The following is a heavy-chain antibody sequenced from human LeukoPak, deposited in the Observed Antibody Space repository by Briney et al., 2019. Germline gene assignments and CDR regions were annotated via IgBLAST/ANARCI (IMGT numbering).Heavy chain of an antibody. V-gene: IGHV3-66*01. J-gene: IGHJ3*01. CDR1: GFTVSSHY. CDR2: LYSDGTT. Sequence: PGGSLRLSCAASGFTVSSHYMNWVRQAPGKGLQWVSVLYSDGTTYYADSVKGRFTISRDNSRSTLYLQMNSLRAEDTAVYFCARVAYYRVTADQITDAFGVWGRGTVVTVSS. CDR3: ARVAYYRVTADQITDAFGV. D-gene: IGHD2-21*02.